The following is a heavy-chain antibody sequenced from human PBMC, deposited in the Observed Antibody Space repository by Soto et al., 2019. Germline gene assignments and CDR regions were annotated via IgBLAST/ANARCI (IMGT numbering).Heavy chain of an antibody. J-gene: IGHJ5*02. CDR1: GGTFSSYA. CDR3: TTLRLDP. Sequence: AAVKVSCKASGGTFSSYAISWVRQAPGQGLEWMGWVNPNTGVTKYAQKFQGRVTMTRDASINTAYMELSGLTSDDTAVYYCTTLRLDPWGQGTLVTVSS. D-gene: IGHD3-9*01. V-gene: IGHV1-2*02. CDR2: VNPNTGVT.